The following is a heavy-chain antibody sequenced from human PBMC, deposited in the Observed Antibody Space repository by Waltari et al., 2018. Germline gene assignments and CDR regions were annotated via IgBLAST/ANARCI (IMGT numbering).Heavy chain of an antibody. J-gene: IGHJ6*02. D-gene: IGHD2-15*01. CDR1: GYTFTSYA. Sequence: QVQLVQSGAEVKKPGASVKVSCKASGYTFTSYAIHWVRQAPGQGLEWVGWINAGDGDTRSSQKFQGRVTVTRDTSASTAYMELSSLRSEDTAVYFCAREGHFRTASGSVYYYALDVWGLGTTVTVSS. CDR2: INAGDGDT. CDR3: AREGHFRTASGSVYYYALDV. V-gene: IGHV1-3*01.